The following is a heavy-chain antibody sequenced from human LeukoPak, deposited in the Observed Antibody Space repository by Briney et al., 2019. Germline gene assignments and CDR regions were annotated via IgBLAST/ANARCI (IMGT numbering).Heavy chain of an antibody. V-gene: IGHV1-2*02. CDR2: INPNSGGT. Sequence: ASVKVSCKASGYTFTGYYMHWVRQAPGQGLEWMGWINPNSGGTNYAQKFQGRVTMTRDTSISTAYMELSRLRSDDTAVYYCARGGVLRYFDWFGGYYYYYYMDVWGKGTTVTISS. J-gene: IGHJ6*03. CDR3: ARGGVLRYFDWFGGYYYYYYMDV. CDR1: GYTFTGYY. D-gene: IGHD3-9*01.